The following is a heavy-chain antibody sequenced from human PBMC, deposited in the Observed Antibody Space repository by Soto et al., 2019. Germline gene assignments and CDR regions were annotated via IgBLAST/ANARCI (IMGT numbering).Heavy chain of an antibody. CDR2: ISGSAGGT. J-gene: IGHJ6*02. V-gene: IGHV3-23*01. CDR3: AKGGFGQLWVQCMDV. Sequence: GGSLRLSCEASGFTFSSYAMSWVRQAPGKGLEWVSGISGSAGGTYYADSVKGRFTISRDTSKNTLYMQMNSLRAEDTGIYYCAKGGFGQLWVQCMDVWGQGTKVTVSS. D-gene: IGHD3-10*01. CDR1: GFTFSSYA.